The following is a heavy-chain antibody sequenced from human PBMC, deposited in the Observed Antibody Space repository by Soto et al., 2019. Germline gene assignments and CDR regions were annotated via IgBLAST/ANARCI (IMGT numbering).Heavy chain of an antibody. Sequence: ASVKVSCKASGGTFSSYAISWVRQAPGQGLEWMGGIIPIFGTANYAQKFQGRVTITADESTSTAYMELSSLRSEDTAVYYCAREVDPRGYYYYGMDVWGQGTTVTVSS. V-gene: IGHV1-69*13. CDR2: IIPIFGTA. CDR3: AREVDPRGYYYYGMDV. J-gene: IGHJ6*02. CDR1: GGTFSSYA. D-gene: IGHD5-12*01.